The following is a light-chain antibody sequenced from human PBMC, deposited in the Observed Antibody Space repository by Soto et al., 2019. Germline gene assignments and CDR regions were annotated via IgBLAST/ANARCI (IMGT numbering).Light chain of an antibody. CDR2: TAS. CDR1: QGISSY. V-gene: IGKV1-9*01. CDR3: LQLNSYPRT. J-gene: IGKJ1*01. Sequence: DIQLTQSPSFLSASVGDRVTITCRASQGISSYLAWYQQKPGTAPKLLIYTASTLQSGVPSRFGGRGSGTQCTLRISSVQPEDFATYYCLQLNSYPRTFGQGTKVEIK.